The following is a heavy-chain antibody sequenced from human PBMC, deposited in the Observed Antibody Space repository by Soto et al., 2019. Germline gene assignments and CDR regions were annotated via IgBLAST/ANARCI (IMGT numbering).Heavy chain of an antibody. Sequence: SETLSLTCTVSGGSISSGGYYWSWIRQHPGKGLEWIGYIYYSGSTYYNPSLKSRVTISVDTSKNQFSLKLSSVTAADTAVYYCARAREVGYCSSTSCYSDRWFDPWGQGTLVTVSS. J-gene: IGHJ5*02. CDR1: GGSISSGGYY. D-gene: IGHD2-2*01. CDR3: ARAREVGYCSSTSCYSDRWFDP. CDR2: IYYSGST. V-gene: IGHV4-31*03.